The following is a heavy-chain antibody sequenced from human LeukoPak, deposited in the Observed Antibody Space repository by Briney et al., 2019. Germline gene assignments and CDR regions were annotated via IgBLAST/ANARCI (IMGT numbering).Heavy chain of an antibody. D-gene: IGHD3-10*01. CDR1: GGSFSGYY. CDR3: ARTYYYGSGSYYNPRGYFDY. CDR2: IYHSGST. V-gene: IGHV4-34*01. J-gene: IGHJ4*02. Sequence: SETLSLTCAVYGGSFSGYYWSWIRQPPGKGLEWIGEIYHSGSTNYNPSLKSRVTISVDTSKNQFSLKLSSVTAADTAVYYCARTYYYGSGSYYNPRGYFDYWGQGTLVTVSS.